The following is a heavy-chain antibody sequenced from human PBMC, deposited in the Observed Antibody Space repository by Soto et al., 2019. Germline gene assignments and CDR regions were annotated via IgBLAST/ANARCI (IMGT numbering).Heavy chain of an antibody. CDR2: IYYSGST. V-gene: IGHV4-39*01. CDR3: ARRFSRLSGIAVAGTFDY. Sequence: PSETLSLTCTVSGGSISSSSYYWGWIRQPPGKGLEWIGSIYYSGSTYYNPSLKSRVTISVDTSKNQFSLKLSSVTAADTAVYYCARRFSRLSGIAVAGTFDYWGQGTLVTVS. D-gene: IGHD6-19*01. CDR1: GGSISSSSYY. J-gene: IGHJ4*02.